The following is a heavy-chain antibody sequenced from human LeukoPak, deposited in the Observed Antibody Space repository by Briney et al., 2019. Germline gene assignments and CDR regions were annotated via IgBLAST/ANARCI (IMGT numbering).Heavy chain of an antibody. V-gene: IGHV1-46*01. J-gene: IGHJ4*02. D-gene: IGHD2-15*01. CDR1: GYTFTSYY. Sequence: ASVKVSCKASGYTFTSYYLHWVRQAPGQGLEWMGLINPSGSSTSNTQKFQGRVTMTRDTSTSTVYMELSSLRSEDTAVYYCAKQLGYCSDGSCYFPYWGQGTLVTVSS. CDR2: INPSGSST. CDR3: AKQLGYCSDGSCYFPY.